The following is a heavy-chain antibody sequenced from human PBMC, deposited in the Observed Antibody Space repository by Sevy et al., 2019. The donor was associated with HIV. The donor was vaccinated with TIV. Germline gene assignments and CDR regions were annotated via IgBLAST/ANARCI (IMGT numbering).Heavy chain of an antibody. D-gene: IGHD3-22*01. J-gene: IGHJ4*02. CDR1: GFTFSSYG. CDR3: AQDLSQIDYYDSSGYLSY. CDR2: ISYDGSNK. Sequence: GGSLRLSCAASGFTFSSYGMHWVRQAPGKGLEWVAVISYDGSNKYYADSVKGRFTISRDNSKNTLYLQMNSLRAEDTAVYYCAQDLSQIDYYDSSGYLSYWGQGTLVTVSS. V-gene: IGHV3-30*18.